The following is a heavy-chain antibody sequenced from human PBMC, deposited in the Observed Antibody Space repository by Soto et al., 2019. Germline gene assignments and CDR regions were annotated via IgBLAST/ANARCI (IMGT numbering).Heavy chain of an antibody. Sequence: GGSLSLSCAASGFTFSNYGMHWVRQAPGKGLEWVALISSDGSNKYYPDSVKGRFTFSRDNSKNTLYLQVNSLRPEDTGVYYCARDRGWTCDYWGQGPLVTVSS. CDR3: ARDRGWTCDY. CDR2: ISSDGSNK. D-gene: IGHD3-10*01. CDR1: GFTFSNYG. V-gene: IGHV3-30*03. J-gene: IGHJ4*02.